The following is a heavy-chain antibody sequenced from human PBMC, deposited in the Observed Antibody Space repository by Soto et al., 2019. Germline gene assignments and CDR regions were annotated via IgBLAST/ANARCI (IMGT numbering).Heavy chain of an antibody. CDR2: LSGSGGST. CDR1: VFTFSSYA. V-gene: IGHV3-23*01. D-gene: IGHD6-13*01. CDR3: ANDLEEQQLRPYNYHGMDV. Sequence: GGSLRLSCAVSVFTFSSYAMSWVRQAPGKGLEWVSTLSGSGGSTYYADSVKGRFTISRDNSKNTLSLQMNSLRAEDTAVYYCANDLEEQQLRPYNYHGMDVWGQGTTVTVSS. J-gene: IGHJ6*02.